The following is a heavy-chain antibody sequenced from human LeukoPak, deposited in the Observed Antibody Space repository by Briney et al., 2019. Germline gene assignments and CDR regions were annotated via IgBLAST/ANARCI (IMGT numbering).Heavy chain of an antibody. V-gene: IGHV4-31*03. CDR2: IYYSGST. Sequence: SETLSHTCTVSGGSISSGGYYWSWIRQHPGKGLEWIGYIYYSGSTYYNPSLKSRVTISVDTSKNQFSLKLSSVTAADTAVYYCAREVTTVTTSQRVSYWFDPWGQGTLVTVSS. CDR3: AREVTTVTTSQRVSYWFDP. D-gene: IGHD4-11*01. J-gene: IGHJ5*02. CDR1: GGSISSGGYY.